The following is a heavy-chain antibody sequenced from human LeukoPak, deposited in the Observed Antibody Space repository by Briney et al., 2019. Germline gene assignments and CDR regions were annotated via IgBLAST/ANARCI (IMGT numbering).Heavy chain of an antibody. D-gene: IGHD2-21*02. CDR1: GGSYSGYY. J-gene: IGHJ4*02. V-gene: IGHV4-34*01. CDR2: INHSGST. Sequence: SETLSLTCAVYGGSYSGYYWSWIRQPPGKGLEWIGEINHSGSTNYNPSLKSRVTISVDTSKNQFSLKLSSVTAADTAVYYCARGSRVTPIDYWGQGTLVTVSS. CDR3: ARGSRVTPIDY.